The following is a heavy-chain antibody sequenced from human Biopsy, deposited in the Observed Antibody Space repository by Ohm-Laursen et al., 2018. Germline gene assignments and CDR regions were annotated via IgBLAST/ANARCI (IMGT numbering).Heavy chain of an antibody. CDR3: TTVNSPLYYGSGDRGVVY. J-gene: IGHJ4*02. V-gene: IGHV3-33*01. D-gene: IGHD3-10*01. Sequence: SLRLSCAASGFSFSSYGMHWVRQAPGKGLEWVAVLWYDGTNKYYADSVRGRFTISRDNSKSTLYLQIHSLRAEDTAVYYCTTVNSPLYYGSGDRGVVYWGQGTQVTVSS. CDR2: LWYDGTNK. CDR1: GFSFSSYG.